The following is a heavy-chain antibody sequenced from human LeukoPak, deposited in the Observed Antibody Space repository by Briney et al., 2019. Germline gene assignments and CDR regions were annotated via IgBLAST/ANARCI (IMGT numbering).Heavy chain of an antibody. D-gene: IGHD6-6*01. CDR2: IYSGGST. J-gene: IGHJ4*02. Sequence: GGSLRLSCAASGFTVSSNYMSWVRQAPGKGLEWVSVIYSGGSTYYADSVKARFTISRDNSKNTLYLQMNSLRAEDTAVYYCARSSSIAAGYFDYWGQGTLVTVSS. V-gene: IGHV3-66*02. CDR3: ARSSSIAAGYFDY. CDR1: GFTVSSNY.